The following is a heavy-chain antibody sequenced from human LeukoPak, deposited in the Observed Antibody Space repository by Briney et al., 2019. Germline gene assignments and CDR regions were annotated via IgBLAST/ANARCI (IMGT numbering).Heavy chain of an antibody. Sequence: GGSLRLSCAASGFTFSSYWMSWVRQAPGKGLEWVANIKQDGSEKYYVDSVKVRFTISRDNAKNSLYLQMNSLRAEDTAVYYCASYGGNSRGAFDIWGQGTMVTVSS. CDR2: IKQDGSEK. CDR1: GFTFSSYW. J-gene: IGHJ3*02. CDR3: ASYGGNSRGAFDI. V-gene: IGHV3-7*01. D-gene: IGHD4-23*01.